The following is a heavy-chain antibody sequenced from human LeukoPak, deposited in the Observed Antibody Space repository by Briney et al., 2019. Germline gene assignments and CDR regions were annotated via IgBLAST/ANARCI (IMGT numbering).Heavy chain of an antibody. Sequence: GGSLRLSCAASGFTFSSYGMHWVRQAPGKGLEWVAFIRYDGSNKYYADSVKGRFTISRDNSKNTLYLQMNSLRAEDTAVYYCAKGSRDCSSTSCPEGWGQGTLVTVSS. CDR2: IRYDGSNK. CDR1: GFTFSSYG. CDR3: AKGSRDCSSTSCPEG. J-gene: IGHJ4*02. D-gene: IGHD2-2*01. V-gene: IGHV3-30*02.